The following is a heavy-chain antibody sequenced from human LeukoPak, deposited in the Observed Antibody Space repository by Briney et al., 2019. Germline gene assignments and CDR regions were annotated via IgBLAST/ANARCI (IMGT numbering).Heavy chain of an antibody. V-gene: IGHV3-30*03. CDR2: ILYDGSKN. J-gene: IGHJ4*02. Sequence: GRSLRLSCTASGITFSSYGMTWVRQAPGKGLEWVAIILYDGSKNCHVESVKGRFTISRDKSKNTLYVQMNSLRAEDTAVYYCARETYYYDSSGYSPLGYWGQGTLVTVSS. CDR1: GITFSSYG. D-gene: IGHD3-22*01. CDR3: ARETYYYDSSGYSPLGY.